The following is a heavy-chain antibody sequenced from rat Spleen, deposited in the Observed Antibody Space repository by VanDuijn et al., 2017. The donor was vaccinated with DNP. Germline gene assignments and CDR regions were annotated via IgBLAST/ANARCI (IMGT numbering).Heavy chain of an antibody. CDR1: GFTFSAYY. CDR2: IGSAAYAP. CDR3: ARQTGYFDGSYFYFFDY. Sequence: EVQLVESGGGLVQPGRSLKLSCAASGFTFSAYYLAWVRQAPAKGLEWVAYIGSAAYAPYYGDSVKGRFTISRDNTRSSLFLQMNSPKSEDTATYYCARQTGYFDGSYFYFFDYWGQGVMVTVSS. D-gene: IGHD1-12*02. V-gene: IGHV5-20*01. J-gene: IGHJ2*01.